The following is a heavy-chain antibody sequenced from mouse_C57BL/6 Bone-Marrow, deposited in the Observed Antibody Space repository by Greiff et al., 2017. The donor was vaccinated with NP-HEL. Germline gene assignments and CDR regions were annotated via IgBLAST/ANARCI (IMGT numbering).Heavy chain of an antibody. CDR1: GFTFTGYW. J-gene: IGHJ3*01. CDR2: IDPSDSET. Sequence: QVQLQQSGAELVRPGSSVKLSCKASGFTFTGYWMRWVKQRPIQGLEWIGNIDPSDSETKYNQNFTDKATLTVAKSSSTAYLQLRSLTSADSAVYSFAREGFAYWGQGTLVTVSA. V-gene: IGHV1-52*01. CDR3: AREGFAY.